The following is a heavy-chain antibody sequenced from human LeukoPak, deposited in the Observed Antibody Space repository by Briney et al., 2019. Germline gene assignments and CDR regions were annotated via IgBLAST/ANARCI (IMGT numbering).Heavy chain of an antibody. D-gene: IGHD3-16*01. V-gene: IGHV3-15*01. CDR3: TTWSLSGLAFDI. CDR2: IKSKTDGGTT. J-gene: IGHJ3*02. CDR1: GFTFSNAW. Sequence: PGGSLRLSCAASGFTFSNAWMSWVRQAPGKGLEWVGRIKSKTDGGTTDYAAPVKGRFTISRDDSKNTLYLQMNSLKTEDTAVYYCTTWSLSGLAFDIWGQGTMVTVSS.